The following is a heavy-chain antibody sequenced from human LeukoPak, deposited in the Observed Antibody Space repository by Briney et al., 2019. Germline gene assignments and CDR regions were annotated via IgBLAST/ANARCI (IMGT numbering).Heavy chain of an antibody. J-gene: IGHJ3*02. V-gene: IGHV6-1*01. CDR3: ARDQKVWTGTPVGAFDI. Sequence: SQTLSLTCAISGDSVSSNSAAWNWIRQSPSRGLEWLGRTYYRSKWYNDYAVSVKSRITINPDTSKNQFSLQLNSVTPEDTAVYYCARDQKVWTGTPVGAFDIWGQGTMVTVSS. CDR1: GDSVSSNSAA. D-gene: IGHD1-1*01. CDR2: TYYRSKWYN.